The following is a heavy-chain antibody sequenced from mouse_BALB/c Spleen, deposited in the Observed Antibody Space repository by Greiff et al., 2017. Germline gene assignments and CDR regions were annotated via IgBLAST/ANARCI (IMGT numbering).Heavy chain of an antibody. Sequence: LQQPGSELVRPVASVKLSCKASGYTFTSYWMHWVKQRPGQGLEWIGNIYPGSGSTNYDEKFKSKATLTVDTSSSTAYMQLSSLTSEDSAVYYCTRSGGPPWFAYWGQGTLVTVSA. CDR1: GYTFTSYW. CDR3: TRSGGPPWFAY. CDR2: IYPGSGST. V-gene: IGHV1S22*01. J-gene: IGHJ3*01. D-gene: IGHD3-1*01.